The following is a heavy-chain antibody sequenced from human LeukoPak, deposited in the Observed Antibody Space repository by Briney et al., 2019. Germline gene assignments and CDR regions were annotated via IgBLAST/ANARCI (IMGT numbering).Heavy chain of an antibody. J-gene: IGHJ6*02. D-gene: IGHD3-9*01. Sequence: GASVKVSCKASGGTFSSYAISWVRQAPGQGLEWMGRIIPILGIANYAQKFQGRVTITADKSTSTAYMELSSLRSEDTAVYYCARGTTWILTGYYYYGMDVWGQGTTVTVSS. CDR1: GGTFSSYA. V-gene: IGHV1-69*04. CDR2: IIPILGIA. CDR3: ARGTTWILTGYYYYGMDV.